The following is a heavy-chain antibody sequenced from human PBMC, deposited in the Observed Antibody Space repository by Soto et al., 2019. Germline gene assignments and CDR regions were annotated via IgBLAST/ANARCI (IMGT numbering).Heavy chain of an antibody. D-gene: IGHD3-22*01. J-gene: IGHJ4*02. V-gene: IGHV3-74*01. CDR3: ARDPSRYYYDSSGSDY. CDR1: GFTFSSYW. Sequence: GGSLRLSCAASGFTFSSYWMHWVRQAPWKGLVWVSRINSDGSSTSYADSVKGRFTISRDNAKNTLYLQMNSLRAEDTAVYYCARDPSRYYYDSSGSDYWGRGTLVTVSS. CDR2: INSDGSST.